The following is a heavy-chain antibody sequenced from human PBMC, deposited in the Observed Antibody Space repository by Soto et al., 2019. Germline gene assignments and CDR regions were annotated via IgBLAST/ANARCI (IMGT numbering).Heavy chain of an antibody. CDR1: GYTFTSYY. CDR3: ARANFWSAPGEGKYYYGMDV. D-gene: IGHD3-3*01. V-gene: IGHV1-46*01. J-gene: IGHJ6*02. Sequence: VASVKVSCKASGYTFTSYYMHWVRQAPGQGLEWMGIINPSGGSTSYAQKFQGRVTMTRDTSTSTVYMELSSLRSEDTAVYYCARANFWSAPGEGKYYYGMDVWGQGTTVTVSS. CDR2: INPSGGST.